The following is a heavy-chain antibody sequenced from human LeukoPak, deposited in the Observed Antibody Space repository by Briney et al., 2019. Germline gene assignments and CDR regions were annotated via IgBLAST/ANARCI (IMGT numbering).Heavy chain of an antibody. J-gene: IGHJ4*02. CDR2: ICDSGRTI. CDR1: GFTFSDYY. D-gene: IGHD3-22*01. Sequence: GGSLRLSCAAPGFTFSDYYMSWIRQAPGKGLEWVSYICDSGRTIYYADSVKGRFAISRDNAKNSVYLQMNNLGAEDTAVYYCARDRLGDYDHSGYYDKWGQGTLVTVSS. CDR3: ARDRLGDYDHSGYYDK. V-gene: IGHV3-11*01.